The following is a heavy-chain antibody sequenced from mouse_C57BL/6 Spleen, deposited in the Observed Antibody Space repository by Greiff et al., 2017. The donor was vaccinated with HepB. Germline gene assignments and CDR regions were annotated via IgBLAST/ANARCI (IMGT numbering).Heavy chain of an antibody. Sequence: QVQLQQPGAELVRPGSSVKLSCKASGYTFTSYWMDWVKQRPGQGLEWIGNIYPSDSETHYNQKFKDKATLTVDKSSSTAYMPLSSLTSEDSAVYYCAREVSGGYFDYWGQGTTLTVSS. CDR3: AREVSGGYFDY. V-gene: IGHV1-61*01. J-gene: IGHJ2*01. CDR2: IYPSDSET. CDR1: GYTFTSYW. D-gene: IGHD6-2*01.